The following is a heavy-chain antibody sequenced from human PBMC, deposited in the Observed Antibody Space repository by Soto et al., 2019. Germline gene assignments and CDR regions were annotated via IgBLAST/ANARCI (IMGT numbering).Heavy chain of an antibody. D-gene: IGHD5-18*01. V-gene: IGHV3-7*01. J-gene: IGHJ4*02. CDR2: IHGDGGKL. Sequence: EVQLVESGGGLVQPGGSVRLSCAASGFMFSAYWMRWVRQAPGKGLEWVAKIHGDGGKLYYVDSVRGRFTISRDNAMRSMYLQINNMRAEDTAGYYCWRDCSGGYTYGPGDYWGQGALVAVSS. CDR3: WRDCSGGYTYGPGDY. CDR1: GFMFSAYW.